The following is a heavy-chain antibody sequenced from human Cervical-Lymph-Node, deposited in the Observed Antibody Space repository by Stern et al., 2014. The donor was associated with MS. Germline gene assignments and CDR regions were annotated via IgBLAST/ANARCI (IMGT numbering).Heavy chain of an antibody. Sequence: EVQLVESGGGLVQPGGSLRLSCAASGFTFSSYAMNWVRQAPGKGLEWVSLITAGGGNTYHADTVQGRVNISRDNSKNTLYLQMNSLRAEDTAVYYCARDLYPVTSPPGYWGQGTLVTVSS. CDR3: ARDLYPVTSPPGY. CDR2: ITAGGGNT. D-gene: IGHD4-11*01. J-gene: IGHJ4*02. V-gene: IGHV3-23*04. CDR1: GFTFSSYA.